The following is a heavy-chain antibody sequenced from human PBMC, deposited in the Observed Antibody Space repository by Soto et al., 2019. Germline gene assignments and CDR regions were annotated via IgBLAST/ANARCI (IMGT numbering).Heavy chain of an antibody. CDR2: IYYSGST. V-gene: IGHV4-39*01. D-gene: IGHD3-3*01. CDR1: GGSISSSSYY. J-gene: IGHJ4*02. Sequence: PSETLSLTCTVSGGSISSSSYYWGWIRQPPGKGLEWIGSIYYSGSTYYNPSLKSRVTISVDTSKNQFSLKLSSVTAADTAVYYCARRDYDFWSGQLFDYWGQGTLVTVSS. CDR3: ARRDYDFWSGQLFDY.